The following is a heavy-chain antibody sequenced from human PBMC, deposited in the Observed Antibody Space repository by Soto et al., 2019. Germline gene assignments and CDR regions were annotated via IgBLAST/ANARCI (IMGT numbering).Heavy chain of an antibody. CDR1: GGSLTTNY. D-gene: IGHD3-3*01. CDR2: IYYSGNT. CDR3: ARIRDYYASPITIRPWFDP. Sequence: SETLSLTCTVSGGSLTTNYWSWVRQPPGKGLEWIGYIYYSGNTNYNPSLKSRVTISVDTSKNQFSLKLNSVTAADTAVYFCARIRDYYASPITIRPWFDPWGQGTLVTVSS. V-gene: IGHV4-59*01. J-gene: IGHJ5*02.